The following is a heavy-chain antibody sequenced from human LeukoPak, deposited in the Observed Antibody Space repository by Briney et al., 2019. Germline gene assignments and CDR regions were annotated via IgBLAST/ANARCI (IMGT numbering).Heavy chain of an antibody. D-gene: IGHD2-21*02. CDR3: ARARAYCGGDCYLEYFQH. CDR2: IYSGGST. J-gene: IGHJ1*01. V-gene: IGHV3-53*04. CDR1: GFTFSNYW. Sequence: GGSLRLSCAASGFTFSNYWMSWVRQAPGKGLEWVSVIYSGGSTYYADSVKGRFTISRHNSKNTLYLQMNSLRAEDTAVYYCARARAYCGGDCYLEYFQHWGQGTLVTVSS.